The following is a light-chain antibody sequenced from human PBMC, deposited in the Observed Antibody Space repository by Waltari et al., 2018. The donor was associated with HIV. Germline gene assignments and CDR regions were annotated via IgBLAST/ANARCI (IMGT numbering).Light chain of an antibody. Sequence: IVMTQSPDSLAVSLGERATINCKSSQSVLYSSNNKNYLAWYQQKPGQPPKLLIYWASTRESGVPDRFSGGGSGTDVTLTISSLQAEDVALYYCQQYYSTPRTFGQGTKVEVK. CDR1: QSVLYSSNNKNY. CDR3: QQYYSTPRT. CDR2: WAS. V-gene: IGKV4-1*01. J-gene: IGKJ1*01.